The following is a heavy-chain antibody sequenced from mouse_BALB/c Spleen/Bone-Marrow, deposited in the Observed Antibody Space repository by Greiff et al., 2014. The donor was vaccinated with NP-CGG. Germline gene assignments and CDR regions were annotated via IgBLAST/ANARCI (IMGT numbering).Heavy chain of an antibody. CDR3: ARQGVYYGKSYYAMDY. D-gene: IGHD2-1*01. J-gene: IGHJ4*01. V-gene: IGHV5-12-2*01. Sequence: EVQVVESGGGLVQPGGSLKLSCAASGFTFSSYTMSWVRQTPEKRLEWVAYISTGGGSTYFPDTVKGRFTISRDNAKNTLYLQMSSLKSEDTAMYYCARQGVYYGKSYYAMDYWGQGTSVTVSS. CDR1: GFTFSSYT. CDR2: ISTGGGST.